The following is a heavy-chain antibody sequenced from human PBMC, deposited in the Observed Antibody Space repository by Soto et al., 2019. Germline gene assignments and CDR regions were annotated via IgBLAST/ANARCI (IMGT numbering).Heavy chain of an antibody. Sequence: EVQLLESGGGLVQPGGSLRLSCAASGFTFSSYAMCWVRQAPGKGLEWVSGISGRGGSTYYADSVKGRFTISRDNSKNSLYLQMNSLRAEDTAVYYCAKGPGDVYGYFPVVEKPDFWYFDLWGPGTLVTVSS. V-gene: IGHV3-23*01. D-gene: IGHD4-17*01. CDR2: ISGRGGST. CDR3: AKGPGDVYGYFPVVEKPDFWYFDL. J-gene: IGHJ2*01. CDR1: GFTFSSYA.